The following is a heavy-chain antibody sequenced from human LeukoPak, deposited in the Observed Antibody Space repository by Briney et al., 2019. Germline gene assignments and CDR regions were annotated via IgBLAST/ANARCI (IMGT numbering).Heavy chain of an antibody. CDR1: GGTFSSYA. J-gene: IGHJ4*02. Sequence: ASVKVSYKASGGTFSSYAISWVRQAPGQGLEWMVGIMPIFGTANYAQKFQGRVTITTDESTSTAYMELSSLRSEDTAVYYCASTMIVVVITSGSFDYWGQGTLVTVPS. D-gene: IGHD3-22*01. V-gene: IGHV1-69*05. CDR3: ASTMIVVVITSGSFDY. CDR2: IMPIFGTA.